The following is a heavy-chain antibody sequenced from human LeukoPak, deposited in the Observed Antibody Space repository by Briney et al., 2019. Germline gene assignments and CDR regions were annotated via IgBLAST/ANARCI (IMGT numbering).Heavy chain of an antibody. Sequence: AGTLGLSCPTSGVTCTSDSMNWVRQAPGKGLEWVSYISSSSSTIYYADSVKGRFTISRDNSKNSLYLQMNSLRAEDTAVYYCVKRRGDNGSPDYWGQGTLVTVSS. CDR2: ISSSSSTI. V-gene: IGHV3-48*01. J-gene: IGHJ4*02. D-gene: IGHD4-17*01. CDR1: GVTCTSDS. CDR3: VKRRGDNGSPDY.